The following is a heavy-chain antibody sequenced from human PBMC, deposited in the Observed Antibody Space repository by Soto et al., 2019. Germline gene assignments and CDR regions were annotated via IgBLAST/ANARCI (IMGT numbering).Heavy chain of an antibody. D-gene: IGHD2-2*01. CDR2: ISGSGGST. CDR1: GFTFSSYA. CDR3: AKPLVVVPAAMSDY. J-gene: IGHJ4*02. Sequence: GGSLRLPCAASGFTFSSYAMSWVRQAPGKGLEWVSAISGSGGSTYYADSVKGRFTISRDNSKNTLYLQMNSLRAEDTAVYYCAKPLVVVPAAMSDYWGQGTLVTVSS. V-gene: IGHV3-23*01.